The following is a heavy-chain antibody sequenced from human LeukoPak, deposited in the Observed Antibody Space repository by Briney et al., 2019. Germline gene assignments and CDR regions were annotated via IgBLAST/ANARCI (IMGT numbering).Heavy chain of an antibody. D-gene: IGHD1-1*01. J-gene: IGHJ4*02. CDR2: INPNSGTT. Sequence: ASVEVSCKASGYTFTNYYIHWARQAPGQGLEWMGWINPNSGTTKYAQKFQGRVTMTRDTSISTAYMELNRLRSDDTAVYYCARDDHPGGFDYWGQGTLVTVSS. CDR1: GYTFTNYY. CDR3: ARDDHPGGFDY. V-gene: IGHV1-2*02.